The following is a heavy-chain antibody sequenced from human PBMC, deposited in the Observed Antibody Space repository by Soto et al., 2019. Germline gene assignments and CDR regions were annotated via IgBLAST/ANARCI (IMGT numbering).Heavy chain of an antibody. Sequence: SETLSLTCTVSNDSISNSAYLWTWIRQPPGKGLELIGYIYYSGSASYNPSLKSRVTISIDTSKSQFSLRLDSMAAADTAVYYCARGRYSYGPYFDPWGQGTLVTVSS. CDR2: IYYSGSA. J-gene: IGHJ5*02. CDR1: NDSISNSAYL. V-gene: IGHV4-30-4*01. D-gene: IGHD5-18*01. CDR3: ARGRYSYGPYFDP.